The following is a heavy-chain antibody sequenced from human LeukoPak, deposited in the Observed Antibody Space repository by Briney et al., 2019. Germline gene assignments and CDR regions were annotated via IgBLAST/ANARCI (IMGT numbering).Heavy chain of an antibody. CDR2: ISGSGGST. CDR3: AKGYYSSGYNWFDP. CDR1: GFTFSSYA. Sequence: GGSLRLSCAASGFTFSSYAMIWVRQAPGKGLEWVSGISGSGGSTYYADSVKGRFAISRDNSKNTLYLQMNSLRAEDTAAYYCAKGYYSSGYNWFDPWGQGTLVTVSS. J-gene: IGHJ5*02. D-gene: IGHD3-10*01. V-gene: IGHV3-23*01.